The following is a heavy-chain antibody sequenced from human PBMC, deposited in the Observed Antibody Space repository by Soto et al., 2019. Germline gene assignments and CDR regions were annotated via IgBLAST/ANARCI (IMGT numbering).Heavy chain of an antibody. CDR3: ARDTESNRYND. V-gene: IGHV1-18*04. Sequence: ASVKVSCKASGYTFTGYYMHWVRQAPGQGLEWVGWIRPDNGNTKSAQRLQGRVTLTTDTSASTAYMELRSLTSDDTAMYYCARDTESNRYNDWGQGTLVTVSS. J-gene: IGHJ1*01. D-gene: IGHD1-20*01. CDR2: IRPDNGNT. CDR1: GYTFTGYY.